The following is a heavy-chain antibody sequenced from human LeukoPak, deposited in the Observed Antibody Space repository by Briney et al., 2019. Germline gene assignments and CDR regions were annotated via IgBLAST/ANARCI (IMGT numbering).Heavy chain of an antibody. D-gene: IGHD3-10*01. CDR1: GITFSSYA. CDR3: ARYLWFGSSQRFDY. J-gene: IGHJ4*02. CDR2: ISGSGVNT. V-gene: IGHV3-23*01. Sequence: GGSLRLSCAAPGITFSSYAMTWVRQAPGKGLEWVSAISGSGVNTYYADSVKGRFTISRDNSKNTVYLQMNSLRDEDTAVYYCARYLWFGSSQRFDYWGQGTLVTVSS.